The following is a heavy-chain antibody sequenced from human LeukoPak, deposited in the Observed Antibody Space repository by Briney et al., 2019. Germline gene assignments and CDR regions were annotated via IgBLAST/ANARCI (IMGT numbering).Heavy chain of an antibody. CDR3: ARGGIVGATGWIDP. Sequence: PSETLSLTCAVYGGSFSGYYWSWIRQPPGKGLEWIEEINHSGSTNYNPSLESRVTISVDTSKNQFSLKLSSVTAADTAVYYCARGGIVGATGWIDPWGQGTLVTVSS. CDR1: GGSFSGYY. CDR2: INHSGST. V-gene: IGHV4-34*01. J-gene: IGHJ5*02. D-gene: IGHD1-26*01.